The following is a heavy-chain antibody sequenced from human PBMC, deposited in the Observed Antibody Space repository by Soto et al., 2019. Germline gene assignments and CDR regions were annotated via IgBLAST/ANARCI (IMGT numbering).Heavy chain of an antibody. J-gene: IGHJ4*01. D-gene: IGHD2-15*01. CDR3: ARDAGGPYDH. V-gene: IGHV4-59*01. CDR2: IYYSGST. Sequence: SETLYLTCTVSGAPITINYWSWIRQAPGKWLEWIGYIYYSGSTTYNPSLKSRVTMSADTSKDQFSLKLNSVTAADTAVYYCARDAGGPYDHWGPGXLVTVYS. CDR1: GAPITINY.